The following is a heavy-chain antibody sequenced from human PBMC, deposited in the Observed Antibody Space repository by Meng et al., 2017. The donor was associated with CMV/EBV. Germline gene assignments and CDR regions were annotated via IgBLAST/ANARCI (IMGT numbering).Heavy chain of an antibody. V-gene: IGHV1-2*02. CDR1: GFSFRDYD. CDR2: VNSNNDAT. D-gene: IGHD6-19*01. J-gene: IGHJ4*02. Sequence: QWQLGQSGAEMKKPGASVTVSCTSSGFSFRDYDIHWVRPAPGQGLEWMGWVNSNNDATNSARKFQGRVSMTRDTSISTAHMELIRLMSDDTAVYYCVRSSGWSLFDYWGQGTLVTVSS. CDR3: VRSSGWSLFDY.